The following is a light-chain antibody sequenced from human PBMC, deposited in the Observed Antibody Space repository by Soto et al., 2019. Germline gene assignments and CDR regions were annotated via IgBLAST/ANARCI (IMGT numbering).Light chain of an antibody. V-gene: IGKV3-11*01. Sequence: EIVLTQSPATLSLSPGERATLSCRASQSVSSYLAWYQQKPGQAPRLLIYETSNRATGIPARFSGSASGTDFTLTISSLEPEDFAVYYCQHRIKLPPIFTFGPGTKLDIK. CDR3: QHRIKLPPIFT. J-gene: IGKJ3*01. CDR1: QSVSSY. CDR2: ETS.